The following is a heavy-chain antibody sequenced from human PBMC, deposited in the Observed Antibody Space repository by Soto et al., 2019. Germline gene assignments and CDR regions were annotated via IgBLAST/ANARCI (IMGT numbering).Heavy chain of an antibody. CDR1: GFTFNIYA. CDR3: AKDGPIIVVVPAAIGVDTAMVTRYYFDY. J-gene: IGHJ4*02. CDR2: VSGSGGST. V-gene: IGHV3-23*01. D-gene: IGHD2-2*01. Sequence: EVQLLESGGGLVQPGASLRLSCAASGFTFNIYAMSWVRQAPGKGLEWVSAVSGSGGSTYYADSVKGRFTISRDNSKNTLYLQMNSLRAEDTAVYYCAKDGPIIVVVPAAIGVDTAMVTRYYFDYWGQGTLVTVSS.